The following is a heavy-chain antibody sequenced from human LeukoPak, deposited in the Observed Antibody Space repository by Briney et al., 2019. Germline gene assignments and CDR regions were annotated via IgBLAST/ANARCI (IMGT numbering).Heavy chain of an antibody. D-gene: IGHD1-14*01. J-gene: IGHJ6*02. CDR1: GGSISSYY. CDR3: ARGGTKGRTASVGYYGMDV. CDR2: IYYNGST. V-gene: IGHV4-59*01. Sequence: SETLSLTCTVSGGSISSYYWSWIRQPPGKGLEWIGYIYYNGSTKYNPSLKSRVTISVDTSKNQFSLKLSSVTAADTAIYYCARGGTKGRTASVGYYGMDVWGRGTTVTVSS.